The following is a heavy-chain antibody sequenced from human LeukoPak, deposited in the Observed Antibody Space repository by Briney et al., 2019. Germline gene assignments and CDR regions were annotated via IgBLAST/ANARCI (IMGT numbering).Heavy chain of an antibody. D-gene: IGHD3-22*01. CDR3: AKDRRSWNYYDSSGYYLDY. J-gene: IGHJ4*02. CDR2: INSDGSTT. Sequence: PGGSLRLSCAASGFTFSNYWMHWVRQAPGKGLVWVSRINSDGSTTSYADSVKGRFTISRDNSRNTLYLQMNSLRAEDTAVYYCAKDRRSWNYYDSSGYYLDYWGQGTLVTVSS. CDR1: GFTFSNYW. V-gene: IGHV3-74*01.